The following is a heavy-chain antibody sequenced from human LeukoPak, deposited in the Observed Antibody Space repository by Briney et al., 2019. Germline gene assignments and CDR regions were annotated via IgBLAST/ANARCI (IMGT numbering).Heavy chain of an antibody. J-gene: IGHJ5*02. V-gene: IGHV3-23*01. CDR3: AKGTQFGSTHWFDP. D-gene: IGHD3-16*01. Sequence: GGSLRLSCAASGFTFSSYAMSWVRQAPGKGLEWVSAISGSGGSTYYADSVKGRFTISRDNSRNTLYLQMNSLRAEDTAVYYCAKGTQFGSTHWFDPWGQGTLVTVSS. CDR2: ISGSGGST. CDR1: GFTFSSYA.